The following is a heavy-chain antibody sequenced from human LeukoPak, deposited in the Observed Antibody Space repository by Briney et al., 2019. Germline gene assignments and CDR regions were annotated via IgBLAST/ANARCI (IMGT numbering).Heavy chain of an antibody. CDR3: ARRDGYYSIFDY. J-gene: IGHJ4*02. Sequence: SETLSLTCTVSGGSISSSSYYWGWIRQPPGKGLEWIGSIYYSGSTYYNPPLKSRVTISVDTSKNQFSLKLSSVTAADTAVYYCARRDGYYSIFDYWGQGTLVTVSS. CDR1: GGSISSSSYY. CDR2: IYYSGST. D-gene: IGHD3-22*01. V-gene: IGHV4-39*01.